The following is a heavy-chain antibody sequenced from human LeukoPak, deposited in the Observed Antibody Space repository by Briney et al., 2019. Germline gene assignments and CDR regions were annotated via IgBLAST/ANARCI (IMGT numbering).Heavy chain of an antibody. D-gene: IGHD6-19*01. CDR3: ARDDTSGGYYEFGY. J-gene: IGHJ4*02. CDR2: IANDGRT. CDR1: GFTVSSNY. V-gene: IGHV3-53*01. Sequence: PGGSLRLSCAASGFTVSSNYMSWVRHAPGKGLECVSVIANDGRTYYANSVKGRFTISRDISKNMVYLQMNSLRADDTAVYYCARDDTSGGYYEFGYWGQGTLVTVSS.